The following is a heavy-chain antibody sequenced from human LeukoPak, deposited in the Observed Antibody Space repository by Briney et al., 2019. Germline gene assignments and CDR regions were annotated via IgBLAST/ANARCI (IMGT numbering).Heavy chain of an antibody. D-gene: IGHD6-6*01. CDR1: GDTFSFYA. CDR2: YIPIFTRT. CDR3: ARGGRPAARPYYYYYMDV. J-gene: IGHJ6*03. V-gene: IGHV1-69*05. Sequence: SVKVSCKAYGDTFSFYALSWVRQAPGQRLEWMGGYIPIFTRTDYAERFQGRVTITTDESSNTAYMELRGLRSDDTAVYYCARGGRPAARPYYYYYMDVWGKGTTVTVSS.